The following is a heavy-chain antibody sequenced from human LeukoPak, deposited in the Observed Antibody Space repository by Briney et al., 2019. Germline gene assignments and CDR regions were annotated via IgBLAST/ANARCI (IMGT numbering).Heavy chain of an antibody. V-gene: IGHV3-74*01. Sequence: PGGSLRLSCAASGFTFNNYWMPWVRLVPGKGLVWVSRINSDGSSRHFADSVKGRFTISRENAKNTVYLQMNSLRGDDTAVYYCTRGSSGFSYYSAMDVWGQGTTVTVSS. D-gene: IGHD3-10*01. CDR1: GFTFNNYW. J-gene: IGHJ6*02. CDR3: TRGSSGFSYYSAMDV. CDR2: INSDGSSR.